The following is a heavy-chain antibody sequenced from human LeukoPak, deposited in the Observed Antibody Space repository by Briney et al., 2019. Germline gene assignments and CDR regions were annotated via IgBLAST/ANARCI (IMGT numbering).Heavy chain of an antibody. CDR3: ARKDDTTTYYFDY. Sequence: SETLSLTCTVSGGSISSYYWSWIRQPPGKGLEWIGYIYYSGRTKYNPSLKSRVTISVDTSKNQFSLKLSSVTAADTAVYYCARKDDTTTYYFDYWGQGTLVTVSS. J-gene: IGHJ4*02. CDR2: IYYSGRT. D-gene: IGHD1-26*01. CDR1: GGSISSYY. V-gene: IGHV4-59*08.